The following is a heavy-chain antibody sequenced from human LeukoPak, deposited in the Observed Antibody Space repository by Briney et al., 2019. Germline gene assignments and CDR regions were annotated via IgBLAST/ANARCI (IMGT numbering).Heavy chain of an antibody. CDR2: MNEYGSEE. D-gene: IGHD2-2*01. V-gene: IGHV3-7*01. CDR3: ARVLYGSRVNVIDS. CDR1: GFTFSNYW. Sequence: PGGSLTLSCAASGFTFSNYWINWVRQAPGKGLEWGANMNEYGSEEYYVDSVRGRFTISRDNAENSLFLHMNSLRVEDTAVYRCARVLYGSRVNVIDSWGPGTLVTVSS. J-gene: IGHJ4*02.